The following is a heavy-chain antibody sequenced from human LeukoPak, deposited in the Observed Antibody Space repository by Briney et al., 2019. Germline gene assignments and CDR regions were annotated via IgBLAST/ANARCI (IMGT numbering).Heavy chain of an antibody. CDR3: ARESVVPAYIVDY. D-gene: IGHD2-2*01. J-gene: IGHJ4*02. V-gene: IGHV3-66*01. Sequence: GGSLRLSCAASGFTVSSNYMSWVRQAPGKGLEWVSVIYSGGSTYYADSVKGRFTISRDNSKNTLYLQMNSPRAEDTAVYYCARESVVPAYIVDYWGQGTLVTVSS. CDR2: IYSGGST. CDR1: GFTVSSNY.